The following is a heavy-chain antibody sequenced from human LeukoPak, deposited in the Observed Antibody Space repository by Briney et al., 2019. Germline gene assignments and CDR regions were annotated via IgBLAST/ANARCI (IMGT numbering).Heavy chain of an antibody. Sequence: SIYFGRTTYYTPSLKSRVTISIDTSTNQFSLMLTSMTAADTAVYYCARDSGQHSGYDWSHWGQGTLVTVSS. CDR3: ARDSGQHSGYDWSH. CDR2: IYFGRTT. J-gene: IGHJ4*02. V-gene: IGHV4-39*07. D-gene: IGHD5-12*01.